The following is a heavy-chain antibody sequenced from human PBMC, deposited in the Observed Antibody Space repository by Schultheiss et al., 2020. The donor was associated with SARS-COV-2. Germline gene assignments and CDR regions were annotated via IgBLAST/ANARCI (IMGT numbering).Heavy chain of an antibody. V-gene: IGHV3-9*01. CDR2: ISWNSGSI. Sequence: GGSLRLSCAASGFTFDDYAMHWVRQAPGKGLEWVSGISWNSGSIGYADSVKGRFTISRDNSKNTLYLQMNSLRAEDTAVYYCARGDRDIVVVVAAIDYYYGMDVWGQGTTVTVSS. J-gene: IGHJ6*02. CDR3: ARGDRDIVVVVAAIDYYYGMDV. D-gene: IGHD2-15*01. CDR1: GFTFDDYA.